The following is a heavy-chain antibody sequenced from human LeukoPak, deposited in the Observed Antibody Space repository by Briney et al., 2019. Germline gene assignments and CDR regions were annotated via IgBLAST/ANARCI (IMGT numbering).Heavy chain of an antibody. V-gene: IGHV1-46*01. CDR2: INPSGGST. Sequence: GASVKVSCKASGYTFTSYYMHWVRQAPGQGLEWMGIINPSGGSTSYAQKFQGRVTMTRDTSTSTVYMELSSLRSKDTAVYYCARGEAYYDFWSNTDYWGQGTLVTVSS. CDR3: ARGEAYYDFWSNTDY. J-gene: IGHJ4*02. D-gene: IGHD3-3*01. CDR1: GYTFTSYY.